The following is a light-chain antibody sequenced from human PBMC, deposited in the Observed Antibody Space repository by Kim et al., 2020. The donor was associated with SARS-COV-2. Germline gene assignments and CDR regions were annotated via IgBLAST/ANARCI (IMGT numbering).Light chain of an antibody. Sequence: EIVLTQSPGTLSLSPAERATLSCRVSQSVSSSYLNWYQQKPGQAPRLLIYGASSRATGIPDRFSGSGSGTDFTLTISRLEPEDFAVYYCQQYGSSPLYTFGQGTKLEI. CDR3: QQYGSSPLYT. CDR1: QSVSSSY. CDR2: GAS. V-gene: IGKV3-20*01. J-gene: IGKJ2*01.